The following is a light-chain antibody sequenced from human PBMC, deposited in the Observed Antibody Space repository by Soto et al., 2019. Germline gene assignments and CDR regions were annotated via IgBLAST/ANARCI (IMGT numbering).Light chain of an antibody. J-gene: IGLJ2*01. CDR3: AVWDDSMNGFVI. V-gene: IGLV1-44*01. CDR2: GNN. CDR1: TSNIGSHT. Sequence: QPVLTQPPSVSGTPGQTVTISCSGSTSNIGSHTVNWYQQLPGTAPKLLIYGNNRRPSGVPDRFSGSNSGTSASLAISGLQSEDEADYHCAVWDDSMNGFVIFGGGTKLTVL.